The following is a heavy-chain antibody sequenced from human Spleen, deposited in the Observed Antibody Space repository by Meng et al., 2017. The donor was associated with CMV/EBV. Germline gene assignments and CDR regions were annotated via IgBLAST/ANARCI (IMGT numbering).Heavy chain of an antibody. J-gene: IGHJ4*02. CDR2: IYYTGST. V-gene: IGHV4-59*12. CDR1: GGSISSYF. CDR3: ARDARYMITFGGVTVDY. D-gene: IGHD3-16*01. Sequence: SETLSLTCTVSGGSISSYFWSWIRQPPGKGLEWIGYIYYTGSTNYNPSLKNRVTISVDTSKNQFSLKLSSVTAADTAVYYCARDARYMITFGGVTVDYWGQGTLVTVSS.